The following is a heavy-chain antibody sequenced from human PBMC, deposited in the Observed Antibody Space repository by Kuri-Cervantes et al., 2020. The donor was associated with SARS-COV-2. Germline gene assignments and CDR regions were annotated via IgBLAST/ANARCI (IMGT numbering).Heavy chain of an antibody. CDR1: GGTFNNYA. J-gene: IGHJ4*02. CDR3: ACPHGYFDFWSGKTPFDN. Sequence: SVKVSCKASGGTFNNYAISWVRQAPGQGLEWMGGIIPVSTTPTYAQKFHGGVTLSADESTGTVYMEPSSLTSEDTAMYYCACPHGYFDFWSGKTPFDNWGQGTLVTVSS. CDR2: IIPVSTTP. D-gene: IGHD3-3*01. V-gene: IGHV1-69*13.